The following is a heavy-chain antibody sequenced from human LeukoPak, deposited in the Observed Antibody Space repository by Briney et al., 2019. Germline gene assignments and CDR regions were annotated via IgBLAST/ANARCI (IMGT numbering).Heavy chain of an antibody. CDR1: GFTFSWYS. V-gene: IGHV3-48*01. CDR2: ITRSSSTI. CDR3: ATADRGAFDI. Sequence: GGSLRLSCAVSGFTFSWYSMNWVRQAPGKGLEWLSYITRSSSTIYYADSVKGRFTISRDNAKNSLYLQMNSLRVDDTAVYYYATADRGAFDIWGQGTMVIVSS. J-gene: IGHJ3*02.